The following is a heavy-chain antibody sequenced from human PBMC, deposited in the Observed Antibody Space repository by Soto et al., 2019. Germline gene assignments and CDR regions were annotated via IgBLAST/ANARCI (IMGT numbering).Heavy chain of an antibody. CDR2: IYHSGST. J-gene: IGHJ4*02. Sequence: SETLSLTCTVSGGSISSYYWSWIRQPPGKGLEWIGYIYHSGSTYYNPSLKSRVTISVDTSKNQFSLKLSSVTAADTAVYYCARHSGYGPQIDYWGQGTLVTVSS. D-gene: IGHD5-12*01. CDR1: GGSISSYY. V-gene: IGHV4-59*04. CDR3: ARHSGYGPQIDY.